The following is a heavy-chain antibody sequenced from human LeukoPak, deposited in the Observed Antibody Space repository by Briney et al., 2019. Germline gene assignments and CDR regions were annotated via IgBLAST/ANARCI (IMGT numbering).Heavy chain of an antibody. CDR1: GGSISGYY. Sequence: SETLSLTCTVTGGSISGYYWSWIRQPPGKGLEWIGFIYYSGTTNYNPSLKSRVTVSVDTSKNQFSLMLSSVTAAGTAVYYCARMTSYSSGCYFDYWGQGTLVTVSS. V-gene: IGHV4-59*01. J-gene: IGHJ4*02. CDR2: IYYSGTT. D-gene: IGHD6-19*01. CDR3: ARMTSYSSGCYFDY.